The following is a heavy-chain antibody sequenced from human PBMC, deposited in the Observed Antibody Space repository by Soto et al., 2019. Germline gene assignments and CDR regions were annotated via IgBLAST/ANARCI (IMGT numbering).Heavy chain of an antibody. Sequence: QVRLVQSGSEVKKLGASVKVSCKSSDNTFTHYGINWVRQAPGQGLEWMGWISGYNGNTKYAQKFQARVTMTADTSTRTAFMEVRSLTSDDTGVYFCAATGGNYFGLDVWGQGTTVTVSS. J-gene: IGHJ6*02. CDR2: ISGYNGNT. V-gene: IGHV1-18*01. CDR1: DNTFTHYG. CDR3: AATGGNYFGLDV. D-gene: IGHD2-8*02.